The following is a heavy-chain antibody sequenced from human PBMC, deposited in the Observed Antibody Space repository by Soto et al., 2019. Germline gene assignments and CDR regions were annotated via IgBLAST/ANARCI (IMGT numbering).Heavy chain of an antibody. CDR2: ISYDGSNK. CDR1: GFTFSSYG. V-gene: IGHV3-30*18. CDR3: AKDRMGAGVRGYFDY. J-gene: IGHJ4*02. Sequence: QVQLVESGGGVVQPGKSLRLSCAGSGFTFSSYGMDWVRQAPGKGLEWVAVISYDGSNKYYAYSVTGRFTISRDNSKNTLSLQLSSLRADDTAVYYCAKDRMGAGVRGYFDYWGQGTLVTVSS. D-gene: IGHD3-10*01.